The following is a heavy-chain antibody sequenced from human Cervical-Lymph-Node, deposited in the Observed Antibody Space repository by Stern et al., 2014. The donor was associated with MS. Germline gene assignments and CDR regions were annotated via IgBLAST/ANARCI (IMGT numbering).Heavy chain of an antibody. CDR3: ATDRTYRFDS. V-gene: IGHV3-74*01. CDR1: ASNFRNYW. CDR2: IHSDGVRS. J-gene: IGHJ4*02. Sequence: EVHLVESGGGLVQPGGSLRLSRTASASNFRNYWMHWVRQAPGKGLVWVSHIHSDGVRSTYADSVRGRFTISRDNAKNTLYLQMNSLRVEDTAVYYCATDRTYRFDSWGRESWSPSPQ.